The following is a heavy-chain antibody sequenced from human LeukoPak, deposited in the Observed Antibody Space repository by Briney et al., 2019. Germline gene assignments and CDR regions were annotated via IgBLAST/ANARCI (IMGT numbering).Heavy chain of an antibody. CDR3: AREPYYYDTSGSDAFDI. CDR1: GGSISSYY. J-gene: IGHJ3*02. CDR2: TYISGST. Sequence: PSQTLSLTRTVSGGSISSYYWSWIRQPAGKGLEWIGRTYISGSTNYNPSLKSRVTMSLDTSKNQFSLKLSSVTAADSAVYYCAREPYYYDTSGSDAFDIWGQGTMVTVSS. D-gene: IGHD3-22*01. V-gene: IGHV4-4*07.